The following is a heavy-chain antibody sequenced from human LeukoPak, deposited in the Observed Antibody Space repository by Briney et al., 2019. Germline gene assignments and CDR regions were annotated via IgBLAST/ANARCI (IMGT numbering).Heavy chain of an antibody. CDR2: ISGSGGST. D-gene: IGHD5-12*01. CDR3: AKVGGYDRYYFDY. CDR1: GFTFRSYA. J-gene: IGHJ4*02. V-gene: IGHV3-23*01. Sequence: GGSLRPSCAVSGFTFRSYAMSWVRQAPGKGLECVSGISGSGGSTHYADSVKGRFTISRDTSKNTLFLQMNSLRAEDTAVYYCAKVGGYDRYYFDYWGQGTLVTVSS.